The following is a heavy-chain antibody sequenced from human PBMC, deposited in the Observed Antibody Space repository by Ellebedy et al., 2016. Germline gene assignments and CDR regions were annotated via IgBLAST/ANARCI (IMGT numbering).Heavy chain of an antibody. CDR1: GGSISSSSYY. D-gene: IGHD2-8*01. J-gene: IGHJ5*02. CDR2: VYYSGST. V-gene: IGHV4-39*07. CDR3: ARGTNWFNP. Sequence: SETLSLTXTVSGGSISSSSYYWGWIRQPPGKGLEWIGNVYYSGSTYYNPSLKSRVTISVDKSKNQFSLKLSSVTAADTAVYYCARGTNWFNPWGQGTLVTVSS.